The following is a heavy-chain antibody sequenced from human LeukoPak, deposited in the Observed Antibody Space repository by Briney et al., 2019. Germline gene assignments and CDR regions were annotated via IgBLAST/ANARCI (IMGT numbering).Heavy chain of an antibody. CDR1: GFTLSDYY. Sequence: GGSLRLSCAASGFTLSDYYMSWVRQAPGKGLEWVSYISTSSGTIYYADSVKGRVTISRDNAKNTLYLQMISLRAEDTAVYYCARGGPQYSSGWSYFDFWGQGTLVTVSS. V-gene: IGHV3-11*04. CDR3: ARGGPQYSSGWSYFDF. J-gene: IGHJ4*02. CDR2: ISTSSGTI. D-gene: IGHD6-19*01.